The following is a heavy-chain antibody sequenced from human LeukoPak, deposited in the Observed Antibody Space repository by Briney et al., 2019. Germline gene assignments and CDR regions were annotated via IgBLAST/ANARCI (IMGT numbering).Heavy chain of an antibody. D-gene: IGHD3-3*01. CDR1: GFTFSSYA. J-gene: IGHJ4*02. V-gene: IGHV3-30-3*01. CDR3: AREGYDFWSGYSTAYDY. CDR2: ISYDGSNK. Sequence: GGSLRLSCAASGFTFSSYAMHWVRQAPGKGLEWVAVISYDGSNKYYADSVKGRFTISRDNSKNTLYLQMNSLRAEDTAVYYCAREGYDFWSGYSTAYDYWGQGTLVTVSS.